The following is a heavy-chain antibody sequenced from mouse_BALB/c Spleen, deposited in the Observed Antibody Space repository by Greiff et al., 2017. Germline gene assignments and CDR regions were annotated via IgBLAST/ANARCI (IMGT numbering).Heavy chain of an antibody. J-gene: IGHJ4*01. V-gene: IGHV1S22*01. D-gene: IGHD2-14*01. CDR3: TRGGYDGAMDD. CDR2: IYPGSVST. Sequence: LQQPGSELLRPGTSVKLSCKASGYTFTSYWMHWVKQRPGQGLEWIGNIYPGSVSTNYDENFKSKATLTVDTSSSTTYMQLSSLTSEDSAVYYCTRGGYDGAMDDWGQGTSVTVSS. CDR1: GYTFTSYW.